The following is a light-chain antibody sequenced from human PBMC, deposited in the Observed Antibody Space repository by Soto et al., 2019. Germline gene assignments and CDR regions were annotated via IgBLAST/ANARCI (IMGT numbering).Light chain of an antibody. V-gene: IGKV3-15*01. CDR3: PQYNNWPPT. CDR2: GAA. CDR1: QSVTSN. J-gene: IGKJ5*01. Sequence: ETVMTQSPATLSVSPGERATLSCRASQSVTSNLNWYQQKPGQPPRLLIYGAAARVVGIPTRFSGSGSGTEFTLTISSLESEEFAVSSCPQYNNWPPTFGPGTRLDI.